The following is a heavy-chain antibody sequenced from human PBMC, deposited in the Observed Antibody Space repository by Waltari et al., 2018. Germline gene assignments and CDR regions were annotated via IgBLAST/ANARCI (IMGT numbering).Heavy chain of an antibody. J-gene: IGHJ5*02. Sequence: QVQLVQSGAEVKKPGSSVKVSCKASGGTFSSYAISWVRQAPGQGLEWMGGIIPIFGTANYAQKFQGRVTITADESTSTAYMELSSLRAEDTAVYYCARALSGWKSFSNGYNWFDPWGQGTLVTVSS. CDR2: IIPIFGTA. CDR1: GGTFSSYA. V-gene: IGHV1-69*01. D-gene: IGHD6-19*01. CDR3: ARALSGWKSFSNGYNWFDP.